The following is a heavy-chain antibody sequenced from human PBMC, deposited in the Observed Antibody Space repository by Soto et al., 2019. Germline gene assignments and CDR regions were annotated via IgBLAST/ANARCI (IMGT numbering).Heavy chain of an antibody. V-gene: IGHV1-46*03. J-gene: IGHJ4*02. CDR3: ARAPWYCSSTSCSPTGPFDY. CDR2: INPSGGST. CDR1: GYTFTSYY. Sequence: GASVKVSCKASGYTFTSYYMHWVRQAPGQGLEWMGIINPSGGSTSYAQKFQGRVTMTRDTSTSTVYMELSSLRSEDTAVYYCARAPWYCSSTSCSPTGPFDYWGQGTLVTVSS. D-gene: IGHD2-2*01.